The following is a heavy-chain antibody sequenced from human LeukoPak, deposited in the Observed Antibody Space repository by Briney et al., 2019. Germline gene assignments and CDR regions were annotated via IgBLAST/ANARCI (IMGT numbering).Heavy chain of an antibody. J-gene: IGHJ4*02. Sequence: GGSLRLSCAASGFTFSNYWMQWVRQTPKKGLMWLSRISKDGSSTVYADSVKGRFTISRDNAKNTLYLQMNSLRDEDTAVYYCAASALTFSSGWFVYWGQGSLVTVSS. D-gene: IGHD6-19*01. CDR1: GFTFSNYW. CDR2: ISKDGSST. V-gene: IGHV3-74*01. CDR3: AASALTFSSGWFVY.